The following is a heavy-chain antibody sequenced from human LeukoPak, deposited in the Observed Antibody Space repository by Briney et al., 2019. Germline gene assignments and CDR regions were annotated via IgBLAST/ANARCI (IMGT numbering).Heavy chain of an antibody. V-gene: IGHV3-23*01. CDR1: GFTFSSYA. Sequence: GGSLRLSCAASGFTFSSYAMSWVRQAPGKGLEWVSAISGSGGSTYYADSVKGRFTISRDNSKNTLYLQMNSLRVEDTAVYYRAKDGGSRYCSGGSCFDDAFDIWGQGTMVTVSS. J-gene: IGHJ3*02. CDR2: ISGSGGST. D-gene: IGHD2-15*01. CDR3: AKDGGSRYCSGGSCFDDAFDI.